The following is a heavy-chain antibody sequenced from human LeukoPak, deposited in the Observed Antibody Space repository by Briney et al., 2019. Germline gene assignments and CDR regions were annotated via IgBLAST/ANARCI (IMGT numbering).Heavy chain of an antibody. CDR1: GYTFTSYG. V-gene: IGHV1-2*02. CDR3: ARDDRGSYYYMDV. J-gene: IGHJ6*03. D-gene: IGHD1-26*01. Sequence: ASVKVSCKASGYTFTSYGISWVRQAPGQGLEWMGWINPNSGGTNYAQKFQGRVTMTRDTSISTAYMELSRLRSDDTAVHYCARDDRGSYYYMDVWGKGTTVTVSS. CDR2: INPNSGGT.